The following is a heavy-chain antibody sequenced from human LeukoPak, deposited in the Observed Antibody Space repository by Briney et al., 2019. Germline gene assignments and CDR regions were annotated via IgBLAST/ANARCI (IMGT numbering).Heavy chain of an antibody. CDR1: GFTFNSYS. CDR3: AKVSGSYAPSADYMDV. CDR2: ISGSNSYI. Sequence: GGSLRLSCAASGFTFNSYSMNWVRQAPGKGLERVSSISGSNSYIYYADSMKGRFTISRDNAKNSLYLQMNSLRAEDTAVYYCAKVSGSYAPSADYMDVWGKGTTVTISS. D-gene: IGHD1-26*01. J-gene: IGHJ6*03. V-gene: IGHV3-21*01.